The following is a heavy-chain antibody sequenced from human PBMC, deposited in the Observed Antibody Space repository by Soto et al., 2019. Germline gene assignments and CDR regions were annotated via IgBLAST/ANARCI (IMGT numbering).Heavy chain of an antibody. CDR1: GFTFSSYG. CDR2: ISYDGSNK. V-gene: IGHV3-30*18. Sequence: GGSLRLSCAASGFTFSSYGMHWVRQAPGKGLEWVAVISYDGSNKYYADSVKGRFTISRDNSKNTLYLQMNSLRAEDTAVYYCANSPLGPDRLWWLVFDYWGQGTLVTVSS. J-gene: IGHJ4*02. D-gene: IGHD5-12*01. CDR3: ANSPLGPDRLWWLVFDY.